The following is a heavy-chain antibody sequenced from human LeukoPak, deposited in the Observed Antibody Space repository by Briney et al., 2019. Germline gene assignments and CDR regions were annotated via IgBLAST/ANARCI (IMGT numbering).Heavy chain of an antibody. Sequence: ASVTVSCTASGYTFTVYYMHWVRQAPGQGVEWMEWINPNSGGTNYAQKFQGRVTITRDTSISTAYMELSRLRSDDTAVYYCAFFPRYQLPCHWGQGTLVTVSS. CDR2: INPNSGGT. CDR3: AFFPRYQLPCH. J-gene: IGHJ4*02. CDR1: GYTFTVYY. D-gene: IGHD2-2*01. V-gene: IGHV1-2*02.